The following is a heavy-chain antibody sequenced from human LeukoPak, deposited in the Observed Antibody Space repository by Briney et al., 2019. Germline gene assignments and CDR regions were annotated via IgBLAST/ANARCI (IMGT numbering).Heavy chain of an antibody. CDR3: AKDLNTMVRGVTLPYFDY. CDR1: GFTFSSYG. V-gene: IGHV3-33*06. Sequence: GGSLRLSCAASGFTFSSYGMHWLRQAPVKGLEWVAVIWYYGSNKYYADSVKGRFTISRDNSKNTLYLQMNSLRAEDTAVYYCAKDLNTMVRGVTLPYFDYWGQGTLVTVSS. J-gene: IGHJ4*02. D-gene: IGHD3-10*01. CDR2: IWYYGSNK.